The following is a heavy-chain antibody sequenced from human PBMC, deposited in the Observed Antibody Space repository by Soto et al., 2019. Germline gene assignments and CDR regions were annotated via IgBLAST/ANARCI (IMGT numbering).Heavy chain of an antibody. J-gene: IGHJ4*02. CDR3: TTDGHFNYDILTGNPGY. CDR2: IRSKAYGGTT. D-gene: IGHD3-9*01. V-gene: IGHV3-49*03. Sequence: GGSLRLXCTXSGFTFGDYAMSWFRQAXXKGLVWVGFIRSKAYGGTTDYAAPVKGRFTISRDDSKNTLYLQMNSLKTEDTAVYYCTTDGHFNYDILTGNPGYWGQGTLVTVSS. CDR1: GFTFGDYA.